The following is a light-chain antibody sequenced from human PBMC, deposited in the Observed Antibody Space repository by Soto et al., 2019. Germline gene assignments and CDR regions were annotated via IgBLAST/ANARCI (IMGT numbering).Light chain of an antibody. Sequence: QSVLTQPPSASGTPGQRVTISCSGSGSNIGSHTVSWYQQLPGTAPNLLIYSNDQRPSGVPDRFSGSKSVTSASLAISGLQSEDEADYYCAAWDDSLSGAVFGGGTQLTVL. CDR2: SND. CDR3: AAWDDSLSGAV. V-gene: IGLV1-44*01. CDR1: GSNIGSHT. J-gene: IGLJ7*01.